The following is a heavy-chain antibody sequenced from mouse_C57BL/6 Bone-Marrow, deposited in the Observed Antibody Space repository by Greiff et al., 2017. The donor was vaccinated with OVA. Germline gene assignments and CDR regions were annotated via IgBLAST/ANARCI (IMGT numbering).Heavy chain of an antibody. V-gene: IGHV1-18*01. J-gene: IGHJ3*01. CDR2: INPKDGGT. Sequence: EVQLQQSGPELVKPGASVKIPCKASGYTFTDYTMDWVKQSHGKSLEWIGDINPKDGGTMYNQKFKGKATLTVDKSSSTAYMELSSLTSEDTAVYYFARPPYGNYVEFAYWGQGTLVTVSA. D-gene: IGHD2-10*02. CDR3: ARPPYGNYVEFAY. CDR1: GYTFTDYT.